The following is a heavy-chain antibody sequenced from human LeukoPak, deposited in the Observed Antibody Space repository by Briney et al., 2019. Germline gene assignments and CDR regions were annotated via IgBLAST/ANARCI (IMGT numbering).Heavy chain of an antibody. CDR3: ARDAPRDFWSGYSVEGAFDI. CDR2: MNPNSGNT. J-gene: IGHJ3*02. V-gene: IGHV1-8*03. D-gene: IGHD3-3*01. CDR1: GYTFTSYD. Sequence: GASVKVSCKASGYTFTSYDINWVRQATGQGLEWMGWMNPNSGNTGYAQKFQGRVTITRNTSISTAYMELSSLRSEDTAVYYCARDAPRDFWSGYSVEGAFDIWGQGTMVTVSS.